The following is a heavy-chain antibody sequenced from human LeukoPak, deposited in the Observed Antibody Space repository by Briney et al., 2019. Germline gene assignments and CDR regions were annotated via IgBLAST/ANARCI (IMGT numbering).Heavy chain of an antibody. V-gene: IGHV4-4*07. D-gene: IGHD3-10*01. Sequence: TVSGGSMSSYYWNWIRQPAGKGLEWLGHIYTSGSTNYNPSLKSRVTMSVDTSKNQFSLKLTSVTAADTAVYYCARDSPFRHYHGSGSLAQYFYYYGMDVWGQGTTVTVSS. CDR1: GGSMSSYY. CDR3: ARDSPFRHYHGSGSLAQYFYYYGMDV. J-gene: IGHJ6*02. CDR2: IYTSGST.